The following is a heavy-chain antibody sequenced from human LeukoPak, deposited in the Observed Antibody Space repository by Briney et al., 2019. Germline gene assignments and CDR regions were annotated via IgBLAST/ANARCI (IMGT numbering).Heavy chain of an antibody. Sequence: SETLSVTCTVSGGSISSYYWSWIRQPPGKGLEWIGYIYFSGSTNYNPSLKSRVTISLDTSKNQFSLKLSSVTAADTAVYYCARAYSGWYAGDYFDYWGQGTLVTVSS. CDR1: GGSISSYY. V-gene: IGHV4-59*12. CDR3: ARAYSGWYAGDYFDY. CDR2: IYFSGST. D-gene: IGHD6-19*01. J-gene: IGHJ4*02.